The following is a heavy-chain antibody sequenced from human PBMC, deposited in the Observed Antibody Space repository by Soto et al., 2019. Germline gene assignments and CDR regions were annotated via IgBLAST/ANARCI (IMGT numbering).Heavy chain of an antibody. Sequence: SETLSLTCAVSGYSISSGYYWGWIRQPPGKGLEWIGSIYHSGSTYYNPSLKSRVTISVDTSKNQFSLKLSSVTAADTAVYYCARVGYSYGYNWFDPWGQGTLVTVSS. V-gene: IGHV4-38-2*01. CDR2: IYHSGST. D-gene: IGHD5-18*01. CDR1: GYSISSGYY. J-gene: IGHJ5*02. CDR3: ARVGYSYGYNWFDP.